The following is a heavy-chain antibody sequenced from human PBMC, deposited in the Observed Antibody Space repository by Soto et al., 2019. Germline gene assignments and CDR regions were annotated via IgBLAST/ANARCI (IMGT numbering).Heavy chain of an antibody. CDR2: IKSKTDGGTT. CDR1: GFTFSNAW. J-gene: IGHJ3*02. CDR3: TTEALYDSSGYYYGGDDAFDI. Sequence: VGSLRLSCAASGFTFSNAWMSWVRQAPGKGLEWVGRIKSKTDGGTTDYAAPVKGRFTISRDDSKNTLYLQMNSLKTEDTAVYYCTTEALYDSSGYYYGGDDAFDIWGQGTMVTVSS. D-gene: IGHD3-22*01. V-gene: IGHV3-15*01.